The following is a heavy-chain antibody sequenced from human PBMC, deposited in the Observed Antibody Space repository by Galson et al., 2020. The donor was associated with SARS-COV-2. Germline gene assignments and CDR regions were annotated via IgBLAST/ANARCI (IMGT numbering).Heavy chain of an antibody. D-gene: IGHD2-21*02. J-gene: IGHJ3*02. CDR1: GGSISSGGYY. V-gene: IGHV4-31*03. CDR3: ARWDNTMSFPETYCGGDCPRRLAFDI. CDR2: IYYSGST. Sequence: SETLSLTCTVSGGSISSGGYYWSWIRQHPGKGLEWIGYIYYSGSTYYNPSPKSRVTISVDTSKNQFSLKLSSVTAADTAVYYCARWDNTMSFPETYCGGDCPRRLAFDIWGQGTMVTVSS.